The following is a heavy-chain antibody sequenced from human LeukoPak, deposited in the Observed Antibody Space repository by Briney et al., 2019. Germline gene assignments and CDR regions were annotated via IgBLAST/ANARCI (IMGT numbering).Heavy chain of an antibody. Sequence: GSLRLSCAASGFTLSNYWMSWVRQAPGKGLEWVANIKRDGSEIYYVGSVRGRFTISRDNAKNSLYLQMNSLRAEDTAVYHCTRDHQGTWIYDFEYWGQGTLVTVSS. J-gene: IGHJ4*02. CDR2: IKRDGSEI. D-gene: IGHD2-2*01. CDR1: GFTLSNYW. V-gene: IGHV3-7*01. CDR3: TRDHQGTWIYDFEY.